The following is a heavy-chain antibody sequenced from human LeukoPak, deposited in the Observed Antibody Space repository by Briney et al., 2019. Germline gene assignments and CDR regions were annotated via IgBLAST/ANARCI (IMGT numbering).Heavy chain of an antibody. V-gene: IGHV4-4*07. Sequence: SETLSLTCTVSGGSISSYYWSWIRQPAGKGLEWIGRIYTSGSTNYNPSLKSRVPMSVDTSKNQFSLKLSSVAAADTAVYYCAREVSSSWPPFYYYGMDVWGQGTTVTVSS. J-gene: IGHJ6*02. CDR1: GGSISSYY. CDR2: IYTSGST. D-gene: IGHD6-13*01. CDR3: AREVSSSWPPFYYYGMDV.